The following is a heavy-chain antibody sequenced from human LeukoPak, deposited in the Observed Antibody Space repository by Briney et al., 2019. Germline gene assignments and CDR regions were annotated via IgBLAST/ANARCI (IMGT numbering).Heavy chain of an antibody. CDR3: ARTNSGYVIY. CDR1: GYTFTSYG. D-gene: IGHD5-12*01. J-gene: IGHJ4*02. V-gene: IGHV1-18*01. CDR2: ISAHNGNT. Sequence: ASVKVSCKASGYTFTSYGISWVRQAPGQGLEWMGWISAHNGNTNYAQKFQGRVTLTTDTSTSTAYMELTSLRSDDTAVYYCARTNSGYVIYWGQGTLVTVSS.